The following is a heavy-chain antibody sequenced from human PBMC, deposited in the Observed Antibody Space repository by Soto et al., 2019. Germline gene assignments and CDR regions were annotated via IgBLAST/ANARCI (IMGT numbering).Heavy chain of an antibody. CDR3: ARGETYLGV. CDR1: RDTFSKYA. V-gene: IGHV1-69*01. J-gene: IGHJ6*02. Sequence: QVQLVQSGAEVKKPGSSVKVSCKASRDTFSKYAFNWVRQAPGQGLEWMGWIIPIFSSTNYAEKFQGRVTITADESTNTADMELRSLRFEDTAVYYCARGETYLGVWGQGTTVTVSS. D-gene: IGHD3-16*01. CDR2: IIPIFSST.